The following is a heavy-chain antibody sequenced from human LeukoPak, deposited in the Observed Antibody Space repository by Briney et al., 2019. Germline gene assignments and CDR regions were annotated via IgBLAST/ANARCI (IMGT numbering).Heavy chain of an antibody. J-gene: IGHJ6*02. CDR2: IYSGGST. CDR3: AREHVDYGDYGAPADYYYGMDV. CDR1: GFTVSSNY. V-gene: IGHV3-53*01. Sequence: PGGSLRLSCAASGFTVSSNYMSWVRQAPGKGLEWVSVIYSGGSTYYADSVKGRFTISRDNSKNTLYLQMNSLRAEDTAVYYCAREHVDYGDYGAPADYYYGMDVWGQGTTVTVSS. D-gene: IGHD4-17*01.